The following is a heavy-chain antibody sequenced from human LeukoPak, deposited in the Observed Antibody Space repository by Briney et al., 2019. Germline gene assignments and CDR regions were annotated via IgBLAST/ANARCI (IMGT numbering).Heavy chain of an antibody. CDR2: IYYSGST. D-gene: IGHD4-17*01. CDR1: GGSISSYY. J-gene: IGHJ5*02. Sequence: SETLSLTCTVSGGSISSYYWSWIRQPPGKGLEWIGYIYYSGSTNYNPSLKGRVTISVDTSKNQFSLKLSSVTAADTAVYYCARHDDYGDYGSAENWFDPWGQGTLVTVSS. V-gene: IGHV4-59*08. CDR3: ARHDDYGDYGSAENWFDP.